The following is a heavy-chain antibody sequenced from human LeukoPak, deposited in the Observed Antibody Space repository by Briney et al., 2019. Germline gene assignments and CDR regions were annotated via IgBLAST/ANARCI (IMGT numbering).Heavy chain of an antibody. J-gene: IGHJ6*02. V-gene: IGHV4-59*01. CDR1: DGSISSYY. Sequence: SETLSLTCTVSDGSISSYYWSWIRQPPGKGLEWIGYIYYSGSTNYNPSLKSRVTISVDTSKNQFSLKLSSVTAADTAVYYCASGGLGGWLTNPLYGMDVWGQGTTVTVSS. D-gene: IGHD3-16*01. CDR3: ASGGLGGWLTNPLYGMDV. CDR2: IYYSGST.